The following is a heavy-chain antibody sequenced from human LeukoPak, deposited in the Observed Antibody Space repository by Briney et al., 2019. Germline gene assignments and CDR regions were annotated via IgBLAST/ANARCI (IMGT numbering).Heavy chain of an antibody. CDR2: TYYRSKWYN. Sequence: SQTLSLTCAISLDSVSSNIATWNWIRQSPSRGLEWLGGTYYRSKWYNEYAVSVKSRITINPDTSKNQFSLQVNSVTPEDTAVYYCAGSHSSTWYPDCWGQGTLVTVSS. CDR3: AGSHSSTWYPDC. CDR1: LDSVSSNIAT. J-gene: IGHJ4*02. D-gene: IGHD6-13*01. V-gene: IGHV6-1*01.